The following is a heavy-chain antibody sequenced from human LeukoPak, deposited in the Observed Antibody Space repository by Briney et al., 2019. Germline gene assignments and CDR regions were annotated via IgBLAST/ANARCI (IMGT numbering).Heavy chain of an antibody. D-gene: IGHD3-3*01. J-gene: IGHJ4*02. Sequence: SVKVSCKASGGTFSSYAISWVRQAPGQGLEWMGRIIPIFGTANYAQKFQGRVTITADESTSTAYMELSSLRSEDTAVYYCARSKIGYGFWSGYYGGRIDYWGQGTLVTVSS. CDR2: IIPIFGTA. V-gene: IGHV1-69*13. CDR3: ARSKIGYGFWSGYYGGRIDY. CDR1: GGTFSSYA.